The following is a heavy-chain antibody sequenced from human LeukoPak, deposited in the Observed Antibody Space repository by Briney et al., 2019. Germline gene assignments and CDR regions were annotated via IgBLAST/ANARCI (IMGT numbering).Heavy chain of an antibody. V-gene: IGHV3-21*01. CDR2: ITRTSNYI. CDR3: ARASGYSYDY. CDR1: GFTFSSYE. D-gene: IGHD5-18*01. Sequence: GGPLRLSCAASGFTFSSYEMNWVRQAPGKGLEWVSSITRTSNYIYYADSVKGRFTISRDNAKNSLYLQMNSLRAEDTAVYYCARASGYSYDYWGQGTLVTVSS. J-gene: IGHJ4*02.